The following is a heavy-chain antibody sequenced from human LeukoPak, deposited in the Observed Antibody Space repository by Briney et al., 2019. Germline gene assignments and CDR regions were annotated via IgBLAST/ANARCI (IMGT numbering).Heavy chain of an antibody. J-gene: IGHJ4*02. CDR1: GFTFSSYG. Sequence: PGGSLRLSCAASGFTFSSYGMSWVRQAPGKGLEWVSAISGSGGSTYYADSVKGRFTISRDNAKNSLYLQMNSLRAEDTAVYYCARAMVRGGAYYFDYWGQGTLVTVSS. CDR2: ISGSGGST. V-gene: IGHV3-23*01. D-gene: IGHD3-10*01. CDR3: ARAMVRGGAYYFDY.